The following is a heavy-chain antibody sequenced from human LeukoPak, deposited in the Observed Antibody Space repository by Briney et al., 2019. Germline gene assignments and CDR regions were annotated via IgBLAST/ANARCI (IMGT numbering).Heavy chain of an antibody. CDR3: ARVEMATIIGI. CDR2: INSDGSST. V-gene: IGHV3-74*01. J-gene: IGHJ3*02. Sequence: GGSLRLSCAASGFTFSSYWMHWVRQAPGKGLVWVSRINSDGSSTSYADSVKGRFTISRDNAKNTLYLQMNSLRAEDTAVYYCARVEMATIIGIWGQGTMVTVSS. CDR1: GFTFSSYW. D-gene: IGHD5-24*01.